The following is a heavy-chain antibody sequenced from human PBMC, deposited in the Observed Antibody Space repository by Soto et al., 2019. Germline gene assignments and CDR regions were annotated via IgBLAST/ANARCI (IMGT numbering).Heavy chain of an antibody. Sequence: QVQPQESGPGLVKPSETLSLTCTVSDGSISSYYWSWIRQPPGKGLEWIGYIYYSGSTSYNPSLKTRVILSVDTPKDKISLKLGSVTAADTAVYYCAIDHVRAGTGFWCGPGGHGTLVTVSS. J-gene: IGHJ5*02. V-gene: IGHV4-59*01. D-gene: IGHD6-19*01. CDR3: AIDHVRAGTGFWCGP. CDR1: DGSISSYY. CDR2: IYYSGST.